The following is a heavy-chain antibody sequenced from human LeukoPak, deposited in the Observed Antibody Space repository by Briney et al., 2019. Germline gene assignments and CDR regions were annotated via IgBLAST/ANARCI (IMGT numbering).Heavy chain of an antibody. CDR3: ARDTVGAKDPDY. J-gene: IGHJ4*02. D-gene: IGHD1-26*01. V-gene: IGHV4-38-2*02. CDR2: FFLKGST. CDR1: GYSITSAYY. Sequence: PSETLSLTCTVSGYSITSAYYWGWIRQPPGKGLEWIGSFFLKGSTYYNPSLKSRVTISVDTSKNQFSLKLSSVTAADTAVYYCARDTVGAKDPDYWGQGTLVTVSS.